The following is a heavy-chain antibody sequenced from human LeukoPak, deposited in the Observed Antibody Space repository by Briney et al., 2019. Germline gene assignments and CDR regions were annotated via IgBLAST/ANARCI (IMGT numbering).Heavy chain of an antibody. J-gene: IGHJ5*02. D-gene: IGHD3-10*01. CDR1: GGSFSGYY. Sequence: SETLSLTCAVYGGSFSGYYWSWIRQPPGKGLEWIGEINHSGSTNYNPSLKSRVTISVDTSKNQFCLKLSSVTAADTAVYYCAREPHRYGSGAPWGQGTLVTVSS. V-gene: IGHV4-34*01. CDR2: INHSGST. CDR3: AREPHRYGSGAP.